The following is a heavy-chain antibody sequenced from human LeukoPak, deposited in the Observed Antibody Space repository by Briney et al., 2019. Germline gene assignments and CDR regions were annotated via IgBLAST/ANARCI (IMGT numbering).Heavy chain of an antibody. V-gene: IGHV3-21*04. CDR2: ISSSSSYI. CDR1: GFTFSSYA. CDR3: ARHLVPTAMLTAFDI. Sequence: GGSLRLSCAASGFTFSSYAMSWVRQAPGKGLEWVSSISSSSSYIYYADSVKGRFTISRDNAKNSLYLQMNRLRAEDTAVYYCARHLVPTAMLTAFDIWGQGTMVTVSS. J-gene: IGHJ3*02. D-gene: IGHD2-2*01.